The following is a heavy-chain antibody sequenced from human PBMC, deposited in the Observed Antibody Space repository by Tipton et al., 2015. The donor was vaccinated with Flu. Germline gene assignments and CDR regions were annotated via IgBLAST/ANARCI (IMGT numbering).Heavy chain of an antibody. J-gene: IGHJ4*02. CDR1: SGSIRSTNYF. D-gene: IGHD3-10*02. V-gene: IGHV4-39*01. CDR2: IYPSGTT. CDR3: ARLSYYDVDLKNFYFDH. Sequence: TLSLTCTVSSGSIRSTNYFCAWIRQPPGKGLELIGSIYPSGTTYYNPSLKSRVTISVDTSKSQFSLKLRSVTAADTAVYYCARLSYYDVDLKNFYFDHWGQGALATVSS.